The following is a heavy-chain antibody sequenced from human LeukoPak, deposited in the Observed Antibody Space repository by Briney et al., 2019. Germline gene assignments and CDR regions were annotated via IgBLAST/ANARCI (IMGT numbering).Heavy chain of an antibody. V-gene: IGHV4-38-2*01. J-gene: IGHJ5*02. CDR2: IYQSGST. CDR3: ARVTYCSGGSCYDGAWFDP. CDR1: GYSISSGYY. Sequence: PSETLSLTCAVSGYSISSGYYWGWIRQPPGKGLEWIGSIYQSGSTYYNPSLKSRVTISVDTSKNQFSLKLISVTAADTAVYYCARVTYCSGGSCYDGAWFDPWGQGTLVTVSS. D-gene: IGHD2-15*01.